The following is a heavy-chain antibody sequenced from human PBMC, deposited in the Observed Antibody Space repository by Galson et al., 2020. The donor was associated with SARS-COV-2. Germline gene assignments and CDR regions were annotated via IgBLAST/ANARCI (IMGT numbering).Heavy chain of an antibody. CDR1: GYTFTDYY. CDR2: INPHSGDT. J-gene: IGHJ4*02. V-gene: IGHV1-2*06. Sequence: ASVKVSCKASGYTFTDYYMHWVRQAPGHGLEWMGLINPHSGDTKYAQKFQGRVALTRGTAISTSYMELSSLTSDDPAVYYCAKEASGSGSWDYWGQGALVTDS. CDR3: AKEASGSGSWDY. D-gene: IGHD3-10*01.